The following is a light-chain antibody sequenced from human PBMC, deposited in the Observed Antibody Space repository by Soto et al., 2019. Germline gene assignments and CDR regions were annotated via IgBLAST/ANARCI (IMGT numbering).Light chain of an antibody. V-gene: IGKV1-27*01. CDR1: QGISNY. CDR3: QKYTNVPA. Sequence: DIPMTQSPSSLSASVGDRVTITCWASQGISNYLAWYQQIQGKVPKLLISAASTLPSGVPSRFSGSGSGTDFTLTISSLQPEDVATYYCQKYTNVPAFGAGTKVEIK. J-gene: IGKJ4*01. CDR2: AAS.